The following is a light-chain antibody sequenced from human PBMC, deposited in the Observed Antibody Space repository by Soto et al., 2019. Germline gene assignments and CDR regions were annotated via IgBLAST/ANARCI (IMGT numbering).Light chain of an antibody. CDR1: QSITTY. Sequence: DIQMTQPPSSLSASVGDRVTITCRASQSITTYLNWYQQKPGKAPKLLIYAASSLQSGVPSRFSGSGSGTDFTLTISSLQPEDFANYYCQQSYSTPFTFGPGNKVDIK. J-gene: IGKJ3*01. CDR3: QQSYSTPFT. CDR2: AAS. V-gene: IGKV1-39*01.